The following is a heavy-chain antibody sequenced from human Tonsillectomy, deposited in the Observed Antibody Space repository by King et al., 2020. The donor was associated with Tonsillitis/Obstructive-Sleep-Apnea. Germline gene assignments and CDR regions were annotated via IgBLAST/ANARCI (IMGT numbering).Heavy chain of an antibody. Sequence: VQLVESGGGLVQPGGSLRLSCAASGFTFSSYAMSLVRQSPGTGLEWVSTLSGSCAGTFYANSEKGRFTISRDTSRNTLYLQMNSLRAEDTAVYYCAKEGAVVVKNYFDYWGRGTLVTVSS. J-gene: IGHJ4*02. CDR1: GFTFSSYA. V-gene: IGHV3-23*04. CDR3: AKEGAVVVKNYFDY. CDR2: LSGSCAGT. D-gene: IGHD2-2*01.